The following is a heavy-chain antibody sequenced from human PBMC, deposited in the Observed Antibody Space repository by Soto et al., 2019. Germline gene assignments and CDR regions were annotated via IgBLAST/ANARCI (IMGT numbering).Heavy chain of an antibody. J-gene: IGHJ4*02. CDR1: GGSISSGGYY. Sequence: QVQLQESGPGLVKPSQTLSLTCTVSGGSISSGGYYWSWIRQHPGKGLEWIGYIYYSGSTYYNPSLKSRVTLSVDASKNQFALKLSAVTAADTAVYYGARGRRVVTAIERGYYFDYWGQGTLVTVSS. CDR2: IYYSGST. CDR3: ARGRRVVTAIERGYYFDY. D-gene: IGHD2-21*02. V-gene: IGHV4-31*03.